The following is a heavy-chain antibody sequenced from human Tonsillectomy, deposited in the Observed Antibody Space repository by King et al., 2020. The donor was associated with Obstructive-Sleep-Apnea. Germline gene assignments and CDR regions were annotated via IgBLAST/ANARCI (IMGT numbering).Heavy chain of an antibody. J-gene: IGHJ3*02. V-gene: IGHV4-39*07. Sequence: QLQESGPGLVKPSETLSLTCTVSGGSISSSSYYWGWIRQPPGKGLEWIGSVYYSGSTYYNPSLKSRVTILVYTSKNQFSLRLSSVTAADTAVYYCASGDYYDSSGYLLGAFDIWGQGTMVTVSS. CDR2: VYYSGST. D-gene: IGHD3-22*01. CDR1: GGSISSSSYY. CDR3: ASGDYYDSSGYLLGAFDI.